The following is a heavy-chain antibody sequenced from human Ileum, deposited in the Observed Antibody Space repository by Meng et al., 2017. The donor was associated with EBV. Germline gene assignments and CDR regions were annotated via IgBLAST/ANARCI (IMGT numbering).Heavy chain of an antibody. CDR2: INAYNGDT. Sequence: QAQPVQSGGEGXXXXXPXKVXCKASGYTFTNYGITWVRQAPGQGLEWMGWINAYNGDTNYAQTLQGRVTMTTDTSTSTAYMELRSLRSDDTAVYYCARVEVGITSGDYWGQGTLVTVSS. CDR1: GYTFTNYG. D-gene: IGHD1-26*01. CDR3: ARVEVGITSGDY. J-gene: IGHJ4*02. V-gene: IGHV1-18*01.